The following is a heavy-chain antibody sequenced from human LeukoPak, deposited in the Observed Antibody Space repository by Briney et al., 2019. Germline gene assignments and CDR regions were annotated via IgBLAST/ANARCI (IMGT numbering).Heavy chain of an antibody. J-gene: IGHJ6*02. V-gene: IGHV3-30*18. D-gene: IGHD3-10*01. Sequence: PERSLRLSCAASGFIFNSYGMHWVRQAPGKGLEWVAVISYDGNKKDYADSVKGRFTISRDNSKNTLYLQMNSLRTEDTAVYYCAKDRVFYYYYYGMDVWGQGTTDPVSS. CDR2: ISYDGNKK. CDR3: AKDRVFYYYYYGMDV. CDR1: GFIFNSYG.